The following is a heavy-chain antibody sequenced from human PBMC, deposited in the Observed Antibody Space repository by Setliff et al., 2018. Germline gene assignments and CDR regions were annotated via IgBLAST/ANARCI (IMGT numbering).Heavy chain of an antibody. CDR1: GYTFTSYY. V-gene: IGHV1-46*01. Sequence: ASVKVSCKASGYTFTSYYMHWVRQAPGQGLEWMGIINPSGGSTSYAQKFQGRVTMTRDTSTSTVYMELSSLRSEDTAVYYCARDASYNFWSGYRGAIDYWGQGTLVTVSS. CDR3: ARDASYNFWSGYRGAIDY. CDR2: INPSGGST. D-gene: IGHD3-3*01. J-gene: IGHJ4*02.